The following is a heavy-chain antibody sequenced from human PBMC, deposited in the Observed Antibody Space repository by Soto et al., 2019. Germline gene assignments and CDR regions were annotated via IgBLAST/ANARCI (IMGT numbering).Heavy chain of an antibody. D-gene: IGHD2-15*01. Sequence: PGGSLRLSCAASGFTFTNYAMTWVRQAPGKGLEWVSTISGSGADTYYADSIKGRFTIYRDNSKNTLYLQINSLRAVDTAVYYCAKEMRGLLGRPEGLGYWGQGTVVTVSS. CDR1: GFTFTNYA. V-gene: IGHV3-23*01. J-gene: IGHJ4*02. CDR3: AKEMRGLLGRPEGLGY. CDR2: ISGSGADT.